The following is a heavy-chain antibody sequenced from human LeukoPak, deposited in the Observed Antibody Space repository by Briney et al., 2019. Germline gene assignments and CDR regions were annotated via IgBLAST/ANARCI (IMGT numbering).Heavy chain of an antibody. D-gene: IGHD3-22*01. CDR1: GFTFSSYA. J-gene: IGHJ3*02. CDR3: ARYYYDSRGENDAFDI. Sequence: GGSLRLSCAASGFTFSSYAMHWVRQAPGKGLEWVAVISYDGSNKYYADSVKGRFTISRDNAKNSLYLQMNSLRAEDTAVYYCARYYYDSRGENDAFDIWGQGTMVTVSS. V-gene: IGHV3-30-3*01. CDR2: ISYDGSNK.